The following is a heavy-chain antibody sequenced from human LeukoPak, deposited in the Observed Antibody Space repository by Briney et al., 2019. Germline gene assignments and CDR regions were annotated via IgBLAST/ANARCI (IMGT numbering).Heavy chain of an antibody. J-gene: IGHJ5*02. D-gene: IGHD6-13*01. CDR1: GGSISSGSYY. CDR3: ARDAPYQKQQLVSPAYNWFDP. CDR2: IYTSGST. Sequence: SQTLSLTCTVSGGSISSGSYYWSWIRQPAGKGLEWIGRIYTSGSTNYNPSLKCRVTISVDTSKNQFSLKLSSVTAADTAVYYCARDAPYQKQQLVSPAYNWFDPWGQGTLVTVSS. V-gene: IGHV4-61*02.